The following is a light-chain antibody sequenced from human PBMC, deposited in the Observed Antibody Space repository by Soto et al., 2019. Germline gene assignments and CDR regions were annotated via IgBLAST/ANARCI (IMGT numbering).Light chain of an antibody. CDR2: AAS. Sequence: DIQMTQSPSSLSASVGDRVTITCRASQSISSYLNWYQQKPGKAPKLLIYAASSLQSGVPSRFSGSGSGTAFTLTISSLQPEEFATYYCQHSYSTPRTFGHGTRLEIK. V-gene: IGKV1-39*01. J-gene: IGKJ5*01. CDR3: QHSYSTPRT. CDR1: QSISSY.